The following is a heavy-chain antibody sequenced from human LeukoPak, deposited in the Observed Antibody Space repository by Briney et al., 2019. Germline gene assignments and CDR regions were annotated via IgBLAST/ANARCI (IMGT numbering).Heavy chain of an antibody. J-gene: IGHJ4*02. V-gene: IGHV4-4*02. D-gene: IGHD5-18*01. Sequence: SETLSLTCAVSGGSISNSNWWNWVRPPPGKGLEWIGEIYHSGSTNYNPSLRSRVTISVDRSKNQFALKLTFVTAADTAVYYCARGQGSYGDYWGQGTLVIVSS. CDR1: GGSISNSNW. CDR3: ARGQGSYGDY. CDR2: IYHSGST.